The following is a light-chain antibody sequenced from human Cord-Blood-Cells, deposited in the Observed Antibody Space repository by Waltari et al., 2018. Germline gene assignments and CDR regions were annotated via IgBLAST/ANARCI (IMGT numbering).Light chain of an antibody. J-gene: IGKJ4*01. Sequence: QLTQSPSSLSASVGDRVTITCRASPGISSYLAWYQQKPGKAPKLLIYAASTLQSRVPPRFSGSGSGTDVTLSISSLQPEDFATYYCQQLNSYPLTFGGGTKVEIK. CDR1: PGISSY. V-gene: IGKV1-9*01. CDR2: AAS. CDR3: QQLNSYPLT.